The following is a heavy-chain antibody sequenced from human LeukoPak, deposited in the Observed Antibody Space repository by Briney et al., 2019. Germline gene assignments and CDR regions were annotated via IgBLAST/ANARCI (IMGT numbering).Heavy chain of an antibody. J-gene: IGHJ6*02. CDR3: ARGPYDFWSGYYTGGAYGMDV. V-gene: IGHV4-34*01. Sequence: PSETLSLTCAVYGGSFSGYYWSWIRQPPGKGLEWIGEINHSGSTNYNPSLKSRVTISVDTSKDQFSLKLSSVTVADTAVYYCARGPYDFWSGYYTGGAYGMDVWGQGTTVTVSS. CDR2: INHSGST. CDR1: GGSFSGYY. D-gene: IGHD3-3*01.